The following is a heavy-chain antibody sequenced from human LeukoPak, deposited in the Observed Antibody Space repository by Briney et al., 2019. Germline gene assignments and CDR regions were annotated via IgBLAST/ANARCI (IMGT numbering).Heavy chain of an antibody. Sequence: SETLSLTCTVSGGSISNNIYYWGWIRQPPGKGLEWIGTIYYSGTTYYNPSLKSRVTISVDTSKNQFSLKLSSVTATDTAVYYCARDLGTAAQLDHWGQGTLVTVSS. CDR2: IYYSGTT. D-gene: IGHD1-7*01. V-gene: IGHV4-39*02. J-gene: IGHJ4*02. CDR3: ARDLGTAAQLDH. CDR1: GGSISNNIYY.